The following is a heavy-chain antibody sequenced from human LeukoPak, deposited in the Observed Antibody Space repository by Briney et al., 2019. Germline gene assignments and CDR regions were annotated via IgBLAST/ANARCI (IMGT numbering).Heavy chain of an antibody. CDR3: ARHHSSGWYVGFDY. D-gene: IGHD6-19*01. V-gene: IGHV4-4*09. Sequence: SETLSLTCTVSGGSISSYYWSWIRQPLGKGLEWIGYIYTSGSTNYNPSLKSRVTISVDTSKNQFSLKLSSVTAADTAVYYCARHHSSGWYVGFDYWGQGTLVTVSS. CDR2: IYTSGST. J-gene: IGHJ4*02. CDR1: GGSISSYY.